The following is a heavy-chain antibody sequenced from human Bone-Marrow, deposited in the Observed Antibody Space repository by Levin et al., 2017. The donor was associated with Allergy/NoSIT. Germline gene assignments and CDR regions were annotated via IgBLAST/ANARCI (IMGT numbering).Heavy chain of an antibody. D-gene: IGHD5-12*01. J-gene: IGHJ3*01. CDR1: GGSVNSGFYY. V-gene: IGHV4-61*03. CDR3: ARDSSGYDRGFDV. CDR2: IFYNGST. Sequence: ASQTLSLTCSVSGGSVNSGFYYWSWIRQPPGKGLEWIGYIFYNGSTNYSPSLKGRVTISRDTSKKHFFLKLSSVTAADTAVYYCARDSSGYDRGFDVWGQGTMVTVSS.